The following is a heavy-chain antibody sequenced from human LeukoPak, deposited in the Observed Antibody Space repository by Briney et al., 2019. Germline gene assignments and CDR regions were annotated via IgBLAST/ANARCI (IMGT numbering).Heavy chain of an antibody. CDR3: ARSEPPSVLSYYYYYGMDV. J-gene: IGHJ6*02. CDR1: GGSISSGGYS. D-gene: IGHD2/OR15-2a*01. CDR2: IYHSGST. V-gene: IGHV4-30-2*02. Sequence: PSQTLSLTCAVSGGSISSGGYSWSWIRQPPGKGLEWIGYIYHSGSTNYNPSLKSRVTISVDTSKNQFSLKLSSVTAADTAVYYCARSEPPSVLSYYYYYGMDVWGQGTTVTVSS.